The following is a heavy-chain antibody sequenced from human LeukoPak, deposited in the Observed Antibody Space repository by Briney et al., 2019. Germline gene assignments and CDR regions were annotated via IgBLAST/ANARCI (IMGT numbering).Heavy chain of an antibody. CDR1: GYTFSGYY. D-gene: IGHD2-21*01. V-gene: IGHV1-2*02. CDR2: VNPNSGVT. Sequence: ASAKVSCKASGYTFSGYYMHWVRQAPGQGLEWVGWVNPNSGVTNYAQKFQDRVTMTRDTSISTAYMELSSLRSDDTAVYFCARGGGDGWYFDLWGRGTLVTVSS. J-gene: IGHJ2*01. CDR3: ARGGGDGWYFDL.